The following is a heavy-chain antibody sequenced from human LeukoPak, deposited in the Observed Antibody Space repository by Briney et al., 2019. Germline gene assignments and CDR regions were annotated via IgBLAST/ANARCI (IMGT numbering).Heavy chain of an antibody. Sequence: ASVKVSCKASGYTFIGNYMHWVRQAPGQGLEWMGWINPHTGGTNYAQKFQGRVTMTRDTSISTAYMELSGLTSDDTAVYYCARPYCSGGSCHDYFDYWGQGTLVTVSS. J-gene: IGHJ4*02. CDR2: INPHTGGT. CDR3: ARPYCSGGSCHDYFDY. D-gene: IGHD2-15*01. CDR1: GYTFIGNY. V-gene: IGHV1-2*02.